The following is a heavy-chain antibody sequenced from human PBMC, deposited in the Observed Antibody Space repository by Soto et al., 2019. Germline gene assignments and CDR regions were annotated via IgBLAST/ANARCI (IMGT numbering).Heavy chain of an antibody. V-gene: IGHV1-69*01. D-gene: IGHD3-22*01. CDR3: ARDTGPVFVCSGYYQRGLRN. J-gene: IGHJ4*02. CDR2: IVPSFGAT. Sequence: QVQLVQSGAEVKRPGSSVKVSCKASGGTFSSYAISWVRQAPGHGLEWMGGIVPSFGATDYAHNFHGRVTITADESTNTLYREPGSLTSDDTALYYCARDTGPVFVCSGYYQRGLRNWGQGAMVRDSS. CDR1: GGTFSSYA.